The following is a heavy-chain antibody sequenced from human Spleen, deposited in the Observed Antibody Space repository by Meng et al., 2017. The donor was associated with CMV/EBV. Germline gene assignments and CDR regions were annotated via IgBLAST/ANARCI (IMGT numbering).Heavy chain of an antibody. V-gene: IGHV3-30*04. CDR1: GSTFSSYP. J-gene: IGHJ4*02. CDR2: ISSDGRNK. CDR3: ARRDDSGGYTYGYFDF. Sequence: GESLKISCAASGSTFSSYPMHWVRQAPGKGLEWVAVISSDGRNKYYADSVQGRFTISRDNSKSTLYLQMNSLKAEDTAVYYCARRDDSGGYTYGYFDFWGQGTLVTVSS. D-gene: IGHD5-18*01.